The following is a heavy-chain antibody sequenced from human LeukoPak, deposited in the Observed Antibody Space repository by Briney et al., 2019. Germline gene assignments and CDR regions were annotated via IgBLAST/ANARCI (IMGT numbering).Heavy chain of an antibody. J-gene: IGHJ4*02. CDR2: INPSGGST. CDR3: ARVRSDNEWELLLLAY. Sequence: ASVKVSCKASGYTFTSYYMHWVRQAPGQGLEWMGIINPSGGSTSYAQKFQGRVTMTTDTSTSTAYMELRSLRSDDTAVYYCARVRSDNEWELLLLAYWGQGTLVTVSS. D-gene: IGHD1-26*01. CDR1: GYTFTSYY. V-gene: IGHV1-46*01.